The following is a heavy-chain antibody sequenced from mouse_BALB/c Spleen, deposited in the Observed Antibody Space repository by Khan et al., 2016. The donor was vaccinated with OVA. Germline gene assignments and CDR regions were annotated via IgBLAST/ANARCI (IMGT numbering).Heavy chain of an antibody. J-gene: IGHJ1*01. CDR2: IWSGGSS. Sequence: QVQLKESGPGLVQPSQSLSITCTVSGFSFTNYGIHWVRQSPGKGLEWLGVIWSGGSSNYNAAFISRRSISKDNSTSQIFFTMNSLQDNDTAIYYCARPSDAYYVGYFDVWEAGTTVTVSS. D-gene: IGHD2-3*01. V-gene: IGHV2-2*02. CDR3: ARPSDAYYVGYFDV. CDR1: GFSFTNYG.